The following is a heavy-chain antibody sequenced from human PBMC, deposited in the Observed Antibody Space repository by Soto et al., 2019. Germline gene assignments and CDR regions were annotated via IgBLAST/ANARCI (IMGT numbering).Heavy chain of an antibody. CDR3: ARGGRIVDTGIGYYYYQAMDV. CDR1: GYTFTSYY. V-gene: IGHV1-46*01. Sequence: ASVKVSCKASGYTFTSYYIHWVRQAPGQGLEWMGIFNPTGDTASYAQKLQGRDTMTSDTSTGTAYMELGSLRSEDTAVYYCARGGRIVDTGIGYYYYQAMDVWGQGTTVTVSS. D-gene: IGHD5-18*01. J-gene: IGHJ6*02. CDR2: FNPTGDTA.